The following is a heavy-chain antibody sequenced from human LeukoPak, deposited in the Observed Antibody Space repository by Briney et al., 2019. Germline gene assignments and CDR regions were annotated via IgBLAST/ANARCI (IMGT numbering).Heavy chain of an antibody. CDR2: IYYNSQWYS. CDR1: GDSVSRNNIA. CDR3: ARGRDVVVVPAADFDY. Sequence: SQTLSLTCAISGDSVSRNNIAWNWIRQSPSRGLEWLGRIYYNSQWYSDYAVSVRSRITINPDTSKNQFSLQLNSVTPEDTAVYYCARGRDVVVVPAADFDYWGQGILVNVSS. V-gene: IGHV6-1*01. J-gene: IGHJ4*02. D-gene: IGHD2-2*01.